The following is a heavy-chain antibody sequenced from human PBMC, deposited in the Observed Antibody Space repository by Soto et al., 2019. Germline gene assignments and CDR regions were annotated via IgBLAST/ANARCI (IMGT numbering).Heavy chain of an antibody. CDR3: ARVVPGAEAWFGS. V-gene: IGHV1-18*01. Sequence: ASVKVSCTTSGYTFSNYGITWVRQAPGQPLEWLGWISLYSDGTNYAQKFQGRVSMTTDTSTTTAYMELRSLRSDDTAVYYCARVVPGAEAWFGSWGQGTLVTVSS. J-gene: IGHJ5*01. CDR2: ISLYSDGT. CDR1: GYTFSNYG. D-gene: IGHD2-2*01.